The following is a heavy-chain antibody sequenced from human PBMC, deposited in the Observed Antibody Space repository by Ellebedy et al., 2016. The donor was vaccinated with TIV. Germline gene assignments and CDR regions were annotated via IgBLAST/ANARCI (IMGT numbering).Heavy chain of an antibody. Sequence: GESLKISCAASGFTFSSYAMSWVRQAPGKGLEWVSAISGSGGSTYYADSVKGRFTISRDNSKNTLYLQMNSLRAEDTAVYYCARAVTTEFDYWGQGTLVTVSS. D-gene: IGHD3-3*01. CDR2: ISGSGGST. J-gene: IGHJ4*02. CDR1: GFTFSSYA. V-gene: IGHV3-23*01. CDR3: ARAVTTEFDY.